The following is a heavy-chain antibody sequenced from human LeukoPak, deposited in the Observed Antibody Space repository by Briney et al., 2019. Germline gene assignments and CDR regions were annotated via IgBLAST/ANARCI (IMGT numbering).Heavy chain of an antibody. Sequence: GGSLRLSCAASGFTFSSYWMSWVRQAPGKGLEWVAFIRYDGSDKYYADSVKGRFTISRDNSKNTLYVQMNSLRAEDTAVYYCARDRGFDYWGQGTLVTVSS. CDR1: GFTFSSYW. J-gene: IGHJ4*02. V-gene: IGHV3-30*02. D-gene: IGHD3-16*01. CDR2: IRYDGSDK. CDR3: ARDRGFDY.